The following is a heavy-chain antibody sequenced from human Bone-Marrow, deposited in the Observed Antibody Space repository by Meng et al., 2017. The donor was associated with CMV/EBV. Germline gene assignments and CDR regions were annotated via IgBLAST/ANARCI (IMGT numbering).Heavy chain of an antibody. J-gene: IGHJ6*02. Sequence: ASAQVSCKAPGYTFTGYYMHWVRQAPGQGLERMGWINPNSGGTKYAQRFQGRVTMTRDTSMSTAYMELNRLRSDDTAVYYCARDELGSIAAAGYYSYGMDVWGQGTTVTVSS. CDR2: INPNSGGT. D-gene: IGHD6-13*01. CDR1: GYTFTGYY. CDR3: ARDELGSIAAAGYYSYGMDV. V-gene: IGHV1-2*02.